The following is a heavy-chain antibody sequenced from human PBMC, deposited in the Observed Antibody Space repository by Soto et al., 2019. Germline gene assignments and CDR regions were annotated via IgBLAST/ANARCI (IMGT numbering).Heavy chain of an antibody. Sequence: GGSLRLSCAAYGFPFSDHAMHWVRQAPGKGLEWVSAITGRGDSTYYADYVKGRFTISRDNSKSALYLQMMSLRAEDTAVYYCAKDLYVQPPSGWFDPWGQGTVVTVSS. CDR2: ITGRGDST. D-gene: IGHD1-26*01. J-gene: IGHJ5*02. CDR3: AKDLYVQPPSGWFDP. CDR1: GFPFSDHA. V-gene: IGHV3-23*01.